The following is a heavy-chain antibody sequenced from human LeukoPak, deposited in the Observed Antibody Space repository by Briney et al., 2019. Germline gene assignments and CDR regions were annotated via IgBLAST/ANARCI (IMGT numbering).Heavy chain of an antibody. V-gene: IGHV6-1*01. CDR3: ARGSSGRVDY. CDR2: TYYRAKWYK. D-gene: IGHD3-22*01. CDR1: GDSVSINSAS. Sequence: SQTLSLTCALSGDSVSINSASWNWIRQSPSRCLEWLGKTYYRAKWYKDYAVSVKTRITINPDTSKNQFSLQLNSVTPEDTAVYYCARGSSGRVDYWGQGTLVTVSS. J-gene: IGHJ4*02.